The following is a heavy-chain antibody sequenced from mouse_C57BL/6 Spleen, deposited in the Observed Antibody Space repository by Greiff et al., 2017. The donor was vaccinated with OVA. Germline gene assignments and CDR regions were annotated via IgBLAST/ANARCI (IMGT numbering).Heavy chain of an antibody. CDR2: IDPANGNT. CDR1: GFNIKNTY. CDR3: ARDTTVVFDY. J-gene: IGHJ2*01. Sequence: VQLKQSVAELVRPGASVKLSCTASGFNIKNTYMNWVKQRPEQGLEWIGRIDPANGNTKYTPKFQGKATITADTSSNTAYLQLSSLTSEDTAIYYWARDTTVVFDYWGQGTTLTVSS. D-gene: IGHD1-1*01. V-gene: IGHV14-3*01.